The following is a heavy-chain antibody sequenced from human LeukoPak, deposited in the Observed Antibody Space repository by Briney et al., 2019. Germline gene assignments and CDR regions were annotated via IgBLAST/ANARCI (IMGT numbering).Heavy chain of an antibody. CDR2: IYYSGST. V-gene: IGHV4-39*07. Sequence: SETLSLTCTVSGDSISSTSYYWGWIRQPPGKGLEWIGSIYYSGSTSYNSSLKSRVIISVDTSKNQFSLKLSSVTAADTAVYYCARVLTGYHWTYWYFDLWGRGTLVTVSS. CDR1: GDSISSTSYY. CDR3: ARVLTGYHWTYWYFDL. J-gene: IGHJ2*01. D-gene: IGHD3-9*01.